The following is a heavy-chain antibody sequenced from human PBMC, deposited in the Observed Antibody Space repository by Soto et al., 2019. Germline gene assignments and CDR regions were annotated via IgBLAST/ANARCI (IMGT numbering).Heavy chain of an antibody. CDR2: IASRAHNYAT. V-gene: IGHV3-73*02. Sequence: EVELVESGGGLVQPGGSLKLSCAASGFSLSGSFIHWVRQASGKGPEWVGRIASRAHNYATAYGTSVQGRFTVSRDDSLNTAYLHMNGLKTEDTAVYFCAGLMDTLFERFDYRGRGILVTVSA. CDR1: GFSLSGSF. CDR3: AGLMDTLFERFDY. D-gene: IGHD5-18*01. J-gene: IGHJ4*02.